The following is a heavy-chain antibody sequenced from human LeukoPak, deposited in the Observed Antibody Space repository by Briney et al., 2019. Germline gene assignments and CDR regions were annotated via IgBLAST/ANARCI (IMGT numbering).Heavy chain of an antibody. CDR3: ARDQLVDSYYYYGMDV. CDR1: GFTFSTYG. V-gene: IGHV3-33*01. CDR2: IWYDGSNK. Sequence: GSLRLSCAASGFTFSTYGMHWVRQAPGKGLEWVAVIWYDGSNKYYADSVKGRFTISRDNSKNTLYLQMNSLRAEDTAVYYCARDQLVDSYYYYGMDVWGQGTTVTVSS. J-gene: IGHJ6*02. D-gene: IGHD5-24*01.